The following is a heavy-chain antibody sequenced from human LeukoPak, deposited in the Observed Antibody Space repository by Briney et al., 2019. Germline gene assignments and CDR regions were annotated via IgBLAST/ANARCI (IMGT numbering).Heavy chain of an antibody. CDR3: ARGLGSGYVHNWFDP. V-gene: IGHV1-24*01. J-gene: IGHJ5*02. Sequence: ASVKVSCKVSGYTLTELPMHWVRQAPGKGLEWMGGFDPEDGETIYAQKFQGRVTMTEDTSTDTAYMGLSSLRSEDTAVYYCARGLGSGYVHNWFDPWGQGTLVTVSS. CDR2: FDPEDGET. D-gene: IGHD5-12*01. CDR1: GYTLTELP.